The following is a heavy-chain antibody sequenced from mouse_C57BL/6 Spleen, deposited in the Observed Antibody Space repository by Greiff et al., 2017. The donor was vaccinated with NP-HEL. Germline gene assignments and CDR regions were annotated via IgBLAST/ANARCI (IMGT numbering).Heavy chain of an antibody. V-gene: IGHV10-1*01. D-gene: IGHD2-10*02. CDR2: IRSKSNNYAT. J-gene: IGHJ4*01. Sequence: EVKLVESGGGLVQPKGSLKLSCAASGFSFNTYAMNWVRQAPGKGLEWVARIRSKSNNYATYYADSVKDRFTISRDDSESMLYLQMNNLKTEDTAMYYCVRQGVWYAMDYWGQGTSVTVSS. CDR3: VRQGVWYAMDY. CDR1: GFSFNTYA.